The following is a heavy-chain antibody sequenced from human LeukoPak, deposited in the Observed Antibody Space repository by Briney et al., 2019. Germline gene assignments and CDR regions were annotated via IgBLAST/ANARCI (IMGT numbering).Heavy chain of an antibody. D-gene: IGHD3-10*01. V-gene: IGHV3-7*01. CDR1: GFTFSNFC. J-gene: IGHJ3*01. CDR2: IKQDGIEK. Sequence: PGGSLRLSCAASGFTFSNFCMDWVRQVPGKRPEWVANIKQDGIEKYFLGSVKGRFAISRDNAKNLLYLQMTSLRVEDTAIYYCAREGMVRGVPDAFDLWGQGTMVTVSS. CDR3: AREGMVRGVPDAFDL.